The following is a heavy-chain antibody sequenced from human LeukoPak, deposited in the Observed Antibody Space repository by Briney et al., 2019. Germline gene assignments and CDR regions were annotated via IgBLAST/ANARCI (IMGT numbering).Heavy chain of an antibody. J-gene: IGHJ4*02. CDR3: ARGKLPTFIEFDY. CDR2: ISPNSGAT. D-gene: IGHD2/OR15-2a*01. Sequence: ASEKVSCKASGYTFTDYYIHWVRQAPGQGLEWMGWISPNSGATNYAQNFRGRVTMTRDTSITTAYMELSRLRSDDTAVFYCARGKLPTFIEFDYWGQGALVTVSS. V-gene: IGHV1-2*02. CDR1: GYTFTDYY.